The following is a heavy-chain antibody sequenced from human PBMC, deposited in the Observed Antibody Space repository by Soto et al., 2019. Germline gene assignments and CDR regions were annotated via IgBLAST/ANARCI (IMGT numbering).Heavy chain of an antibody. V-gene: IGHV3-33*01. CDR1: GFTFSSYG. D-gene: IGHD6-13*01. Sequence: SCAASGFTFSSYGMHWVRQAPGKGLEWVAVIWYDGSNKYYADSVKGRFTISRDNSKNTLYLQMNSLRAEDTAVYYCARRTRIAAAGTVDYWGQGTLVTVSS. CDR3: ARRTRIAAAGTVDY. J-gene: IGHJ4*02. CDR2: IWYDGSNK.